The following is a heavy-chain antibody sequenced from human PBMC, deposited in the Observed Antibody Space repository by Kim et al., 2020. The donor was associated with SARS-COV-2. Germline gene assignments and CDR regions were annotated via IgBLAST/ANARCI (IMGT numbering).Heavy chain of an antibody. Sequence: SYAQKFQGRVTMTRDTSTSTVYMELSSLRSEDTAVYYCARVARRRYRLDYWGQGTLVTVSS. CDR3: ARVARRRYRLDY. J-gene: IGHJ4*02. V-gene: IGHV1-46*01. D-gene: IGHD1-1*01.